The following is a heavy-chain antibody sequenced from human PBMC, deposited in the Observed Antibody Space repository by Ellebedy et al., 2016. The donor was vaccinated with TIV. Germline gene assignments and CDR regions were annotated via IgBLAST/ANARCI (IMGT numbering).Heavy chain of an antibody. CDR2: INIYQGVT. CDR3: AGDPLGRGRYDP. Sequence: ASVKVSXXASGYTLTNYGISWVRQAPGQGLEWMGWINIYQGVTNFAPKFQGRVTLTTDTSTSTAYMEVRSLRSVDTAVYYCAGDPLGRGRYDPWGQGTLVTVSS. CDR1: GYTLTNYG. J-gene: IGHJ5*02. D-gene: IGHD7-27*01. V-gene: IGHV1-18*01.